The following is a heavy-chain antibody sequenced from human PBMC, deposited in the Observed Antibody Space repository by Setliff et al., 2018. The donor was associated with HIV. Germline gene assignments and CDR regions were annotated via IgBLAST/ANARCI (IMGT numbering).Heavy chain of an antibody. CDR1: GGTFSSYT. V-gene: IGHV1-69*10. Sequence: SVKVSCKASGGTFSSYTISWVRQAPGQGLEWMGGIIPILDITNYAQKFQGRVTITADESTSTAYMELSSLRSEDTAVYYGARGRGDEQLYEYYYYGMDVWGQGTTVTVSS. CDR2: IIPILDIT. D-gene: IGHD1-1*01. J-gene: IGHJ6*02. CDR3: ARGRGDEQLYEYYYYGMDV.